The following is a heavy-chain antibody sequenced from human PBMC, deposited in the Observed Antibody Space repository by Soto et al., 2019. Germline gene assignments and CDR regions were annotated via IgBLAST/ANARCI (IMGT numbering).Heavy chain of an antibody. D-gene: IGHD6-6*01. J-gene: IGHJ6*03. CDR2: IIPILGIA. V-gene: IGHV1-69*04. CDR1: GGTFSSYT. CDR3: ARDREEQLVAHYYYYYMDV. Sequence: ASVKVSCKASGGTFSSYTISWVRQAPGQGLEWMGRIIPILGIANYAQKFQGRVTITADKSTSTAYMELSSLRSEDTAVYYCARDREEQLVAHYYYYYMDVWGKGTTVTVSS.